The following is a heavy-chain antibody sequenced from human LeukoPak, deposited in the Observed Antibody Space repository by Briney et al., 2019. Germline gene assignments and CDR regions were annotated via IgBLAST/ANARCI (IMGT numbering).Heavy chain of an antibody. CDR3: ATRGIVIPGTDY. Sequence: ASVKVSCKASGYALTEYGINWVRQAPGQGLEWMGWISTNIGNPTYAQGFTGRFVFSLDTSVSAAYLQINSLKVEDTAVYYCATRGIVIPGTDYWGRGTLVTVSS. CDR2: ISTNIGNP. V-gene: IGHV7-4-1*02. J-gene: IGHJ4*02. D-gene: IGHD1-1*01. CDR1: GYALTEYG.